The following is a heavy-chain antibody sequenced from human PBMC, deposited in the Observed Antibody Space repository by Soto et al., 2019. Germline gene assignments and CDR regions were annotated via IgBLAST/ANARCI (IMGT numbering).Heavy chain of an antibody. Sequence: EVQLLESGGGLLQPGGSLRLSCAASGSTFSSYAMNWLRQAPGEGLEWVSTISGGGGSTYYADSVKGRFTISRDNSKNTLYLQMNSLRAEDTAVYFCAKSGYCGSGKFSAFDYWGQGTLVTVSS. J-gene: IGHJ4*02. V-gene: IGHV3-23*01. CDR2: ISGGGGST. CDR3: AKSGYCGSGKFSAFDY. D-gene: IGHD2-15*01. CDR1: GSTFSSYA.